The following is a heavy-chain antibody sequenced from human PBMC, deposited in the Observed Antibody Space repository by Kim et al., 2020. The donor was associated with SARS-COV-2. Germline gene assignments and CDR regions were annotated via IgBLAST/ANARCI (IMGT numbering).Heavy chain of an antibody. CDR1: AFTIRSNY. Sequence: GGSLRLSCVASAFTIRSNYMSWVRQAPGKGLEWVSVIYSGGTTYYADSVKGRFTISRDNSKNTLFLQMNSLRAEDTAVYYCARDRTDTSGNRDYYYGMDVWGQGTTVTVSS. CDR2: IYSGGTT. J-gene: IGHJ6*02. V-gene: IGHV3-53*01. D-gene: IGHD3-22*01. CDR3: ARDRTDTSGNRDYYYGMDV.